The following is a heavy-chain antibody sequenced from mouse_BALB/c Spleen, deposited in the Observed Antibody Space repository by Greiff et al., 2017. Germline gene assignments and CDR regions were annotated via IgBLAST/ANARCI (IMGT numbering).Heavy chain of an antibody. J-gene: IGHJ2*01. CDR3: ARVRLRGNFDC. CDR2: IRNKANGYTT. CDR1: GFTFTDYY. Sequence: EVKVVESGGGLVQPGGSLRLSCATSGFTFTDYYMSWVRQPPGKALEWLGFIRNKANGYTTEYSASVKGRFTISRDNSQSILYLQMNTLRAEDSATYYCARVRLRGNFDCWGEGTTLTVSS. D-gene: IGHD1-2*01. V-gene: IGHV7-3*02.